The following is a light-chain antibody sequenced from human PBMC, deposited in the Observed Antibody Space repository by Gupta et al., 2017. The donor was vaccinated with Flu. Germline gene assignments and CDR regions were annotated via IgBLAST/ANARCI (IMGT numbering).Light chain of an antibody. CDR2: EVN. J-gene: IGLJ2*01. V-gene: IGLV2-8*01. CDR1: SSDIGDYNY. Sequence: QSALTPPPPASGSPGPSVTIPCTGTSSDIGDYNYVSWYQQHPGRAPKLMISEVNTRPSGGTDGLSGSKSGSTAALTVSGRKEEEGADYYCSTDAGSNNLVFGGGTKLTVL. CDR3: STDAGSNNLV.